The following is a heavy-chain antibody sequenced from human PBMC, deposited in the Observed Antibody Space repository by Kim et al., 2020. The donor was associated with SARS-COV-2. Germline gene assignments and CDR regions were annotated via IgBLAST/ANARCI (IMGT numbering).Heavy chain of an antibody. CDR3: AKSGDKDSSSWALGY. Sequence: GGSLRLSCAASGFTFSSYGMHWVRQAPGKGLEWVAVISYDGSNKYYADSVKGRFTISRDNSKNTLYLQMNSLRAEDTAVYYCAKSGDKDSSSWALGYWGQGTLVTVSS. CDR2: ISYDGSNK. V-gene: IGHV3-30*18. J-gene: IGHJ4*02. CDR1: GFTFSSYG. D-gene: IGHD6-13*01.